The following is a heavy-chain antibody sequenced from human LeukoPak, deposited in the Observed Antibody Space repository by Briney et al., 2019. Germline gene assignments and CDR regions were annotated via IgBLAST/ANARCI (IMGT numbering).Heavy chain of an antibody. CDR2: ISWNSGSI. CDR3: ASSGSYRFDY. V-gene: IGHV3-9*01. D-gene: IGHD1-26*01. Sequence: PGGSLRLSCAASGFTFDDYAMHWVRHAPGKGLEWVSGISWNSGSIGYADSVKGRFTISRDNAKNSLYLQMNSLRDEDTAVYYCASSGSYRFDYWGQGTLVTVSS. J-gene: IGHJ4*02. CDR1: GFTFDDYA.